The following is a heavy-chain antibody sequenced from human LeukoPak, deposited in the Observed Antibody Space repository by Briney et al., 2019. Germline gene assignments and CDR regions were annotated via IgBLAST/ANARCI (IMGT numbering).Heavy chain of an antibody. CDR1: GFSLSTSGMC. D-gene: IGHD6-13*01. CDR2: IDWDDDK. Sequence: SGPALVKPTQTLTLTCTFSGFSLSTSGMCVSWIRQPPGKALEWLAGIDWDDDKYYSTSLKTRLTISKDTSKNQVVLTMTNRDPVDTATYYCAHELGYYYYMDVWGKGTTVTVSS. V-gene: IGHV2-70*11. CDR3: AHELGYYYYMDV. J-gene: IGHJ6*03.